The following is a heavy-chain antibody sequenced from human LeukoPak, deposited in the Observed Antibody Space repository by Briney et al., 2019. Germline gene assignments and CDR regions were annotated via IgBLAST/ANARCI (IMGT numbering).Heavy chain of an antibody. CDR1: GGSISSYY. Sequence: PSETLSLTCTVSGGSISSYYWSWIRQSPGKGLEWIGYIYTSGSTNYNPSLKSRVTISVDTSKNQFSLKLSSVTAADTAVYYCARTKSGSYIYYYYYYMDVWGKGTTVTVSS. D-gene: IGHD1-26*01. V-gene: IGHV4-4*08. CDR3: ARTKSGSYIYYYYYYMDV. CDR2: IYTSGST. J-gene: IGHJ6*03.